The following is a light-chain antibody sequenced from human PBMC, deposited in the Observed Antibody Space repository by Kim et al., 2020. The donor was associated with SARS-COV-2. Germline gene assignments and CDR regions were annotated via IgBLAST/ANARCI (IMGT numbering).Light chain of an antibody. CDR1: QGISNQ. Sequence: DIQMTQSPSSLSASVGDRVTITCRASQGISNQLAWYQQKPGKVPRLLIYGASTLQSGIPSRFSGSGSKTDFTLTISSLQPEDVAIYYCQNYYSDPPFTFGPGTKVDIK. V-gene: IGKV1-27*01. CDR2: GAS. CDR3: QNYYSDPPFT. J-gene: IGKJ3*01.